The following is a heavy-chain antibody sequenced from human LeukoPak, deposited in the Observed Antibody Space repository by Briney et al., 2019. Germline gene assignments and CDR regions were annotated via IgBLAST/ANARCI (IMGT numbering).Heavy chain of an antibody. J-gene: IGHJ6*02. D-gene: IGHD5-12*01. CDR1: GFTFSSYG. CDR3: AREDIVATSPYYYYYGMDV. CDR2: IWYDGSNK. V-gene: IGHV3-33*01. Sequence: GRSLRLSCAASGFTFSSYGMHWVRQAPGKGLEWVAVIWYDGSNKYYADSVKGRFTISRDNSKNTLHLQMNSLRAEDTAVYYCAREDIVATSPYYYYYGMDVWGQGTTVTVSS.